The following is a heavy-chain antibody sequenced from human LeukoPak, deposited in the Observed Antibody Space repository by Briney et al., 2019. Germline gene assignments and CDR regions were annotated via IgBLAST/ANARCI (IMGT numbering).Heavy chain of an antibody. CDR1: GGSFSGYY. CDR2: INHSGST. Sequence: PSETLSLTCAVYGGSFSGYYWSWIRQPPGKGLEWIGEINHSGSTNYNPSLKSRVTISVDTSKNQFSLKLSSVTAADTAVYYCARLGSRDIVATRNFDYWGQGTLVTVSS. CDR3: ARLGSRDIVATRNFDY. J-gene: IGHJ4*02. V-gene: IGHV4-34*01. D-gene: IGHD5-12*01.